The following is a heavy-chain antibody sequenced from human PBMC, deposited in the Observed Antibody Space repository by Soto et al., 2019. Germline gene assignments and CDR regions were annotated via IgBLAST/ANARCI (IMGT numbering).Heavy chain of an antibody. V-gene: IGHV1-69*12. CDR1: GGTFSSYA. CDR2: IIPIFGTA. D-gene: IGHD3-10*01. CDR3: ALHYGSGSNYYYYGMDV. J-gene: IGHJ6*02. Sequence: QVQLVQSGAEVKKPGSSVKVSCKASGGTFSSYAISWVRQAPGQGLEWMGGIIPIFGTADYAQKFQGRVTIPADESPSTAYVELSSLRSEDTAVYYCALHYGSGSNYYYYGMDVWGQGTTVTVSS.